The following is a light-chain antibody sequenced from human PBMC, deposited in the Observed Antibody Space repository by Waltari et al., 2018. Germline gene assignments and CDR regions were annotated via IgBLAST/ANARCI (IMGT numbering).Light chain of an antibody. CDR2: GSS. J-gene: IGKJ1*01. Sequence: ENVLTQSPRTLSLSPGDRATLSCRASKTVSPNYIAWYQQKSAQSPRLLISGSSTRAPAIPARFSVSGSGRDFTLTISRLGPEDFAVYFCPQYGISPPFGQGTNLEVK. CDR3: PQYGISPP. V-gene: IGKV3-20*01. CDR1: KTVSPNY.